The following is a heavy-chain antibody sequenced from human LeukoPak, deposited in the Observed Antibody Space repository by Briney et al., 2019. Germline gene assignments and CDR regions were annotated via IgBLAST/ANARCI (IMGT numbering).Heavy chain of an antibody. D-gene: IGHD2-15*01. CDR2: IYDSGST. CDR3: ARHPALSYCSAGICGFDP. Sequence: PSETLSLTCTVSGGSISSGSYYWGWVRQPPGKGLEWIGSIYDSGSTYYNPSLKSRVTVSVDKSKNQFSLKLYFVTAADTAVYYCARHPALSYCSAGICGFDPWGQGTLVSVSS. CDR1: GGSISSGSYY. V-gene: IGHV4-39*01. J-gene: IGHJ5*02.